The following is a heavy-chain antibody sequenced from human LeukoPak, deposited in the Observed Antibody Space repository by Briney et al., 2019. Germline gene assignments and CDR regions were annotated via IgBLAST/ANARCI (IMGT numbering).Heavy chain of an antibody. V-gene: IGHV4-34*01. CDR2: IYHSGST. Sequence: PSETLSLTCAVYGGSFSGYYWSWIRQPPGKGLEWIGYIYHSGSTYYNPSLKSRVTISVDRSKNQFSLKLSSVTAADTAVYYCARGPYSGSYRFDYWGQGTLVTVSS. CDR1: GGSFSGYY. D-gene: IGHD1-26*01. CDR3: ARGPYSGSYRFDY. J-gene: IGHJ4*02.